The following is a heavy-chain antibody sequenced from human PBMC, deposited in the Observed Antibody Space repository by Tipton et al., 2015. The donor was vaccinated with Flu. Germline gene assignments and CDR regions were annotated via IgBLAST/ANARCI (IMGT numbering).Heavy chain of an antibody. CDR1: GGSISSYY. V-gene: IGHV4-59*01. CDR2: IYHSGNT. D-gene: IGHD2-2*01. CDR3: ARGGCSSTRCYHWFDP. Sequence: TLSLTCTVSGGSISSYYWSWIRQPPGKGLEWIGYIYHSGNTNYNPSLKSRVTISVDTSKNQFSLKLSSVTAADTAVYYCARGGCSSTRCYHWFDPWGQGTLVTVSS. J-gene: IGHJ5*02.